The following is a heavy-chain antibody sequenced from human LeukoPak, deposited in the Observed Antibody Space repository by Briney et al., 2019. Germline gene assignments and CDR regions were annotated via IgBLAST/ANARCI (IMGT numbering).Heavy chain of an antibody. V-gene: IGHV5-51*01. CDR1: GYTFNTYW. CDR2: IYPDDSDT. CDR3: ARPNITSYYDSRGYDGFDV. J-gene: IGHJ3*01. Sequence: GESLKISCEGSGYTFNTYWIAGVRQIPGKGLEWMGIIYPDDSDTRYSPSFQGQVTISADKSVSRAFLQWNSLKASDTAIYYCARPNITSYYDSRGYDGFDVWGQGTMVTVSS. D-gene: IGHD3-22*01.